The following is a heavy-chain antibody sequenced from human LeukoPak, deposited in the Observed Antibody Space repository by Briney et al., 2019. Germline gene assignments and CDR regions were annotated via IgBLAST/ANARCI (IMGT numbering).Heavy chain of an antibody. CDR1: GGSISSSSYY. J-gene: IGHJ4*02. CDR3: ARQQTTVVVVAASDY. D-gene: IGHD2-15*01. Sequence: SETLSLTCTVSGGSISSSSYYWGWIRQPPGKGLEWIGSIYYSGSTYYNPSLKSRVTISVDTSKNQFSLKLSSVTAADTAVYYCARQQTTVVVVAASDYWGREPWSPSPQ. V-gene: IGHV4-39*01. CDR2: IYYSGST.